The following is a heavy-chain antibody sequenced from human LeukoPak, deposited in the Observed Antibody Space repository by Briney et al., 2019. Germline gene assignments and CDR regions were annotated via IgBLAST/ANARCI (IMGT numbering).Heavy chain of an antibody. Sequence: VGSLRLSCAASGFTFSSYWMSWVRQAPGKGLEWVANIKQDGSEKYYVDSVKGRFTISRDNAKNSLYLQMNSLRAEDTAVYYCARVPTQDYYDSSGYSDYWGQGTLVTVSS. D-gene: IGHD3-22*01. CDR1: GFTFSSYW. V-gene: IGHV3-7*01. CDR3: ARVPTQDYYDSSGYSDY. J-gene: IGHJ4*02. CDR2: IKQDGSEK.